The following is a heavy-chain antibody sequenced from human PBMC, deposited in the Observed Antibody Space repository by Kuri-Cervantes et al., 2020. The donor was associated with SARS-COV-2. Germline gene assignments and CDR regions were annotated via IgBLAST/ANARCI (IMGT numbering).Heavy chain of an antibody. V-gene: IGHV3-66*02. Sequence: GESLKISCAASGFTFSSYSMNWVRQAPGKGLEWVSLIYSGGSTDYAESVRGRFTISRDNSRNTVYLQMNSLRTEDTAVYYCALETFDYWGQGTLVTVSS. CDR3: ALETFDY. CDR1: GFTFSSYS. D-gene: IGHD5-24*01. J-gene: IGHJ4*02. CDR2: IYSGGST.